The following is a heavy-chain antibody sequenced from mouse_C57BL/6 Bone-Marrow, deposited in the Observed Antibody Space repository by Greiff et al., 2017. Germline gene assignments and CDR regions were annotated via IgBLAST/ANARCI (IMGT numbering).Heavy chain of an antibody. J-gene: IGHJ2*01. CDR2: IDPENGDT. Sequence: VQLQQSGAELVRPGASVKLSCTASGFNIKDDYMHWVKQRPEQGLAWIGWIDPENGDTEYASKFQGKATITADTSSNTAYLQLSSLTSEDTAVYYCSFATGVDFYYFDYWGQGTTLTVSA. CDR1: GFNIKDDY. D-gene: IGHD1-1*01. V-gene: IGHV14-4*01. CDR3: SFATGVDFYYFDY.